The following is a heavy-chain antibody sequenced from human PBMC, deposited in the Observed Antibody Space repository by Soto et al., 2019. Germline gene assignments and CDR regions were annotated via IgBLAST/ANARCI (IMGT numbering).Heavy chain of an antibody. CDR2: ILPNFGAA. D-gene: IGHD6-6*01. J-gene: IGHJ6*02. CDR3: AREKYSASPHANYYYSGMDV. CDR1: GGTFSSYA. V-gene: IGHV1-69*06. Sequence: QVQLVQSGAEVKKPGSSVKVSCKASGGTFSSYAINWVRQAPGQGLEWMGGILPNFGAANYAQKFQGRVTITADKYKNTGYMELSSLRSEDTGVYYCAREKYSASPHANYYYSGMDVWGQGTTVTVSS.